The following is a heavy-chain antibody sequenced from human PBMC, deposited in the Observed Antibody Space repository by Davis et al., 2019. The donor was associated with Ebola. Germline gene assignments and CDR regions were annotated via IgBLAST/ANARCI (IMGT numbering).Heavy chain of an antibody. J-gene: IGHJ4*02. D-gene: IGHD2-21*02. CDR1: GFTFSSYG. Sequence: GESLKISCAASGFTFSSYGMHWVRQAPGKGLEWVAVISYDGSNKYYADSVKGRFTISRDNSKNTLYLQMNSLRAEDTAVYYCARQTAFDYWGQGTLVTVSS. CDR3: ARQTAFDY. CDR2: ISYDGSNK. V-gene: IGHV3-30*03.